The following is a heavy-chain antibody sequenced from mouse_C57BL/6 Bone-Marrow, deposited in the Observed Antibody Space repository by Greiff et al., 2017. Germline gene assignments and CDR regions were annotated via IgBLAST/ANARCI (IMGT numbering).Heavy chain of an antibody. CDR1: GFTFSDYY. CDR3: ARNPMDY. J-gene: IGHJ4*01. Sequence: EVQLQESGGGLVQPGGSLKLSCAASGFTFSDYYMYWVRQTPEKRLEWVAYISNGGGSTYYPDTVKGRFTISRDNAKNTLYLQMSRLKSEDTAMYYCARNPMDYWGQGTSVTVSS. V-gene: IGHV5-12*01. CDR2: ISNGGGST.